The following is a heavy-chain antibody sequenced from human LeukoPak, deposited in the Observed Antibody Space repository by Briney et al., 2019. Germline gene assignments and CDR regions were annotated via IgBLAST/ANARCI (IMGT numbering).Heavy chain of an antibody. Sequence: ASVKVSCKASGYTFTDYYIHWVRQAPGQGLEWVGWINPNSGGTNYAQKFQGRVTMTRDTSINTAYMELSRLRSDDTAVYYCARDRSPAPGRSYGRGHFDYWGQGTLVTVSS. D-gene: IGHD5-18*01. J-gene: IGHJ4*02. CDR3: ARDRSPAPGRSYGRGHFDY. V-gene: IGHV1-2*02. CDR1: GYTFTDYY. CDR2: INPNSGGT.